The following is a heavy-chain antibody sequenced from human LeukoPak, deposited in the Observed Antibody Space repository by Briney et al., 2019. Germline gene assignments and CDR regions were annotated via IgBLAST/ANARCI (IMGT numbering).Heavy chain of an antibody. CDR1: GYTFTAYY. D-gene: IGHD6-6*01. Sequence: ASVNVSCKASGYTFTAYYMHWVRQAPGQGLEWVGWIHPNSGGTNYAQKFQGRVTMTRDTSISTVYMELIRLRSEDTAVYYCARGDPYSTSSGGVDYWGQGTLVTVSS. CDR3: ARGDPYSTSSGGVDY. CDR2: IHPNSGGT. J-gene: IGHJ4*02. V-gene: IGHV1-2*02.